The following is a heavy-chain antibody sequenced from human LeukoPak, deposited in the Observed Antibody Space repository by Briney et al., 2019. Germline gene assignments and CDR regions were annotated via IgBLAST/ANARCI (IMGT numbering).Heavy chain of an antibody. Sequence: GESLKISCKGSGYSFTNYWIGWVRQMPGKGLEWMGIIYPGDSDSRYSPSFEGHVTISADKSISTAYLQWSSLKASDTAMYYCARHNYGDSEDWYFDLWGRGTLVTVSS. V-gene: IGHV5-51*01. J-gene: IGHJ2*01. CDR3: ARHNYGDSEDWYFDL. CDR1: GYSFTNYW. D-gene: IGHD4-17*01. CDR2: IYPGDSDS.